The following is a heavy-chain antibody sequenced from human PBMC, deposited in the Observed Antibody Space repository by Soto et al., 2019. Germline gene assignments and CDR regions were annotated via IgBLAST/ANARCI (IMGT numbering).Heavy chain of an antibody. J-gene: IGHJ4*02. CDR1: RFDFVDNL. CDR2: IKEDGGEK. Sequence: PGGSLKLCCASNRFDFVDNLMSWVRQGPGQGLEWVATIKEDGGEKLYVDSVKGRFTISRDNAENSLFLQMNSLRAEDTAAFYYVRGRLSHDFWGQGT. CDR3: VRGRLSHDF. V-gene: IGHV3-7*01.